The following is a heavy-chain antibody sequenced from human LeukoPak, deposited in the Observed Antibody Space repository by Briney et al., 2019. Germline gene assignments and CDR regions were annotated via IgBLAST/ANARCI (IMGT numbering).Heavy chain of an antibody. J-gene: IGHJ3*02. Sequence: GGSLRLSCAASGFTFSSYSMNWVRQAPGKGLEWVSYISGSSSTKYYADSVKGRFTISRDNAKNSLYLQMNSLRAEDTAVYYCASRYYDSSGSPMDAFDIWGQGTMVTVSS. D-gene: IGHD3-22*01. CDR3: ASRYYDSSGSPMDAFDI. V-gene: IGHV3-48*01. CDR1: GFTFSSYS. CDR2: ISGSSSTK.